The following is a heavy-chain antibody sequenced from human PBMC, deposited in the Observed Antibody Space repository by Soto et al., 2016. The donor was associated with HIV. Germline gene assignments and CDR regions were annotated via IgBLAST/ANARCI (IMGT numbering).Heavy chain of an antibody. CDR1: GGPISQYY. J-gene: IGHJ5*02. CDR3: AGYKITPGENWLDP. CDR2: VYYSGGL. Sequence: QVQLLQSGPGLVKPSETLSLNCTISGGPISQYYWNWIRQSPGKKMEWLGYVYYSGGLSYNPSFKXRLFMSMDTSKAQFSLRLTSLTAADTAVYYCAGYKITPGENWLDPWGQGTRVTVSS. V-gene: IGHV4-59*01. D-gene: IGHD5-12*01.